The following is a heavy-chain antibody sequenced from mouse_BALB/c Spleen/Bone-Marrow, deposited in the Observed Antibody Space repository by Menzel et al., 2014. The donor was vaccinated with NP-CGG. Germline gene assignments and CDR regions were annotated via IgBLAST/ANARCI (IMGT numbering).Heavy chain of an antibody. CDR1: GFTFSSYY. CDR3: TRRGISTSEGVGAMDY. V-gene: IGHV5-6-2*01. J-gene: IGHJ4*01. CDR2: INTDGGGT. Sequence: EVMLVESGGGLVKLGGSLKLSCAASGFTFSSYYMSWIRQTPEKRLELVAAINTDGGGTYYPDTVKGRFTISRDNAKNTLYLQMSSLKSEDTALYYCTRRGISTSEGVGAMDYWGQGTSVIVSS. D-gene: IGHD1-1*01.